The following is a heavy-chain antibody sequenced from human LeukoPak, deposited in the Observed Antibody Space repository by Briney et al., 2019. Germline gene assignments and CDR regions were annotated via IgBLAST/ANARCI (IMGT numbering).Heavy chain of an antibody. V-gene: IGHV3-30*04. D-gene: IGHD4-23*01. CDR2: ISYDGSNE. J-gene: IGHJ4*02. CDR3: ARANYGGNSDAFDY. Sequence: GGSLRLSCAASGFTFSSYVMHWVRQAPGKGLEWVAIISYDGSNEYYADSVKGRFTISRDNSKNTLYLQMNSLRAADTAVYYCARANYGGNSDAFDYWGQGTLVTVSS. CDR1: GFTFSSYV.